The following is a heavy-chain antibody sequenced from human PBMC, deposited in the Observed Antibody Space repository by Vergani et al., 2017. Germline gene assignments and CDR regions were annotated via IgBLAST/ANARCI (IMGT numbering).Heavy chain of an antibody. Sequence: QVQLQESGPGLVKPSETLSLTCTVSGGSISSYYWSWIRQPPGKGLEWIGYIYYSGSTNYNPSLKSRVTISVDTSKNQCSLKLSSVTAAETAVYYCARVRSSGLFDYWGQGTLVTVSS. CDR1: GGSISSYY. J-gene: IGHJ4*02. CDR3: ARVRSSGLFDY. V-gene: IGHV4-59*01. CDR2: IYYSGST. D-gene: IGHD6-19*01.